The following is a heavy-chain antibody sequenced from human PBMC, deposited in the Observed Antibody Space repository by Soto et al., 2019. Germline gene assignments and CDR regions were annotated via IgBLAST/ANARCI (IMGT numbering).Heavy chain of an antibody. CDR1: GFTFDDYA. D-gene: IGHD3-16*01. CDR3: ASVGGGRY. CDR2: ISWNSGSI. Sequence: EVQLVESGGGLVQPGRSLRLSCAASGFTFDDYAMHWVRQAPGKGLEWVSGISWNSGSIGYADSVKGRFTISRDNAKNSLYLQMNSLRAEDTALYYCASVGGGRYWGQGTLVTVSS. V-gene: IGHV3-9*01. J-gene: IGHJ4*02.